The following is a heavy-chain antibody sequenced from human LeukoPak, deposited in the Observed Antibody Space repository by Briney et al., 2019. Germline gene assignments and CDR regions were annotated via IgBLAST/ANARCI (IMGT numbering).Heavy chain of an antibody. CDR3: ARGDGYNDAEYLQH. V-gene: IGHV3-13*01. CDR1: GFTFSSYD. J-gene: IGHJ1*01. Sequence: GGSLRLSCAASGFTFSSYDMHWVRQAPGRGLEWVSAIGIAGDTYYPDSVKGRFTISRDNSKKTLYLQMNSLRVEDTAVYYCARGDGYNDAEYLQHWGQGTLVTVS. D-gene: IGHD5-24*01. CDR2: IGIAGDT.